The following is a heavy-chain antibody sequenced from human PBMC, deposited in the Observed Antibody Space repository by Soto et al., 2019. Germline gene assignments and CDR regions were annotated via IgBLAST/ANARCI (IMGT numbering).Heavy chain of an antibody. Sequence: ESGGDLIQPGGSLRLSCAASGFTFNIHAMTWVRQAPGKGLEWVSAISRYGDITYYADSVEGRFSISRDNSKNTLYLQMNSLRAEDTAVYYCAKDRYLDHDSRGYLFDNWGQGTLVTVSS. CDR1: GFTFNIHA. CDR2: ISRYGDIT. V-gene: IGHV3-23*01. J-gene: IGHJ4*02. D-gene: IGHD3-22*01. CDR3: AKDRYLDHDSRGYLFDN.